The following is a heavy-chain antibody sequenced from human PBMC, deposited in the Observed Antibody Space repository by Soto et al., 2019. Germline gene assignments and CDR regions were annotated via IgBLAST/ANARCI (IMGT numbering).Heavy chain of an antibody. CDR3: ARLLTPAFGRDYFDH. Sequence: QLQLQESGPGLVKPSETLSLACTVAGGFISSSSSYWGWIRQSPGKGLEWIANIHSGGTTYYNSSLKSRVIIYVDTSKYQFSLWVSSVTAADTAVYYCARLLTPAFGRDYFDHWGQGTLVIVSS. J-gene: IGHJ4*02. CDR1: GGFISSSSSY. D-gene: IGHD3-10*01. V-gene: IGHV4-39*01. CDR2: IHSGGTT.